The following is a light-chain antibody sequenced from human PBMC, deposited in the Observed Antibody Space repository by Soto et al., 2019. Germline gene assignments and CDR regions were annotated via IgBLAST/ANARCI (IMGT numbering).Light chain of an antibody. CDR2: LAS. CDR1: QSVLYTPNNQTY. Sequence: DVVMTQSPDSLAVSLGERATLSCKSGQSVLYTPNNQTYLSWYQQNPGQPPKLLIYLASTRASGFPDRFSGSGSETAFAHTFASRPAGDMAVDYWQQYYSAPGTVGQGTKVEIK. V-gene: IGKV4-1*01. CDR3: QQYYSAPGT. J-gene: IGKJ1*01.